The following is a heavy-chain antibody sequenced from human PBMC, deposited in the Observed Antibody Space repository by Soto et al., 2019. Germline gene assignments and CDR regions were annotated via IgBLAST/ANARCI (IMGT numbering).Heavy chain of an antibody. CDR1: GFSLTSSGVG. D-gene: IGHD1-7*01. J-gene: IGHJ6*04. CDR3: IYRAELSEYLGLDP. V-gene: IGHV2-5*01. CDR2: IYWNEDR. Sequence: SGPTLVNPTQTLTLTCTFSGFSLTSSGVGVGWIRQPPGRSLEWLAAIYWNEDRRRSPSLESRLIITKDTSKNQVVLTMTNMDLVDTETSYCIYRAELSEYLGLDPWGKGTTVTVSS.